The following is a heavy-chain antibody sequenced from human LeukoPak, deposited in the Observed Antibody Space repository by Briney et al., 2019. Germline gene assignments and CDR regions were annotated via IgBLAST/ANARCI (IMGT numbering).Heavy chain of an antibody. V-gene: IGHV1-8*03. CDR1: GYTFTSYD. Sequence: ASVKVSCKASGYTFTSYDINWVRQATGQGLEWMGWMNPNSGNTGYAQKFQGRVTITRNTSISTAYMELSSLRAEDTAVYYCAKDGGFVVLMDYTSYMDVWGKGTTVTVSS. J-gene: IGHJ6*03. D-gene: IGHD2-8*01. CDR2: MNPNSGNT. CDR3: AKDGGFVVLMDYTSYMDV.